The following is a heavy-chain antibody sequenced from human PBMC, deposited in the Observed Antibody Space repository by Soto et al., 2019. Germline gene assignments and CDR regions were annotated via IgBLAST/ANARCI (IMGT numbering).Heavy chain of an antibody. Sequence: QVQLVESGGGVVQPGRSLRLSCAASGFTFSSYGMHWVRQAPGKGLEWVAVIWYDGSNKYYADSVKGRFTISRDNSKNTLYLQMNSLRAADTAVYYCARGDVVVVAAPPHYYYYYGMDGWGQGTTVTVSS. J-gene: IGHJ6*02. CDR3: ARGDVVVVAAPPHYYYYYGMDG. CDR2: IWYDGSNK. CDR1: GFTFSSYG. D-gene: IGHD2-15*01. V-gene: IGHV3-33*01.